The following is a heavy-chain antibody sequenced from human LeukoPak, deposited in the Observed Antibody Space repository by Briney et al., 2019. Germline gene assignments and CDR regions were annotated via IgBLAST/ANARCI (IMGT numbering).Heavy chain of an antibody. J-gene: IGHJ4*02. CDR2: INHSGST. D-gene: IGHD2-15*01. V-gene: IGHV4-34*01. CDR1: GGSFSGYY. CDR3: ARGWYCSGGSCSVFDY. Sequence: SETLSLTCAVYGGSFSGYYWSWIRQPPGKGLEWIGEINHSGSTNYNPSLKSRVTISVDTSKNQFSLKLSSVTAADTAVYYCARGWYCSGGSCSVFDYWGQGTLVTVSS.